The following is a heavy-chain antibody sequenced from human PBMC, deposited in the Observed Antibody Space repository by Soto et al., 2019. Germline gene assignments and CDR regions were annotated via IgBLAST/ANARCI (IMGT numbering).Heavy chain of an antibody. Sequence: GASVKVSCKASGYTFTSYDINWVRQATGQGLEWMGWMNPNSGNTGYAQKFQGRVTMTRNTSISTAYMELSSLRSEDTAVYYCARSFMITFGGVIPPMGQDYWGQGTLVTVSS. CDR1: GYTFTSYD. CDR2: MNPNSGNT. D-gene: IGHD3-16*02. V-gene: IGHV1-8*01. J-gene: IGHJ4*02. CDR3: ARSFMITFGGVIPPMGQDY.